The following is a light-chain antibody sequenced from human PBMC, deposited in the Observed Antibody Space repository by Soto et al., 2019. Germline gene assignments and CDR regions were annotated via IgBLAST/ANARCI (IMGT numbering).Light chain of an antibody. V-gene: IGKV3-15*01. CDR3: QQYNNWPPGT. CDR1: QSVSSN. J-gene: IGKJ3*01. CDR2: DAS. Sequence: EIVVTQSPATLSVSPGERATLSCRASQSVSSNLAWYQQKPGQAPRLLIYDASTRATGIPARFTGSGSGTEFTLTISSLQSEDFAIYYCQQYNNWPPGTFGPGTKVDIK.